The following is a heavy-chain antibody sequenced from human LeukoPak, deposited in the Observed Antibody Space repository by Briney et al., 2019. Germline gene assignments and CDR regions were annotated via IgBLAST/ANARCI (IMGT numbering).Heavy chain of an antibody. CDR3: SMYGGNSVGY. CDR2: IYSCGRT. CDR1: AGSISSYY. V-gene: IGHV4-4*07. J-gene: IGHJ4*02. D-gene: IGHD4-23*01. Sequence: SETLSLTCTVSAGSISSYYWSWIRQPAGKGLEWIGRIYSCGRTNYNPSLKSRVPISLDTSKNQSSLKLTSVTAAATAEYYFSMYGGNSVGYWGQGTLVTVSS.